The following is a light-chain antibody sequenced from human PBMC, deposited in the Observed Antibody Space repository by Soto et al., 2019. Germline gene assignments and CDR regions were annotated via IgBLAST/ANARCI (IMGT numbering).Light chain of an antibody. CDR2: SAS. J-gene: IGKJ4*01. Sequence: DIQMTQSPSSLSASVGDRVTITCRASQSIRSYLNWYQQKPGKAPKLLIYSASSLQSGVPSRFSGSGSGTDFTLTISSLQPEDFATFYCQQSYSTPFTFGGGTSVEI. CDR3: QQSYSTPFT. V-gene: IGKV1-39*01. CDR1: QSIRSY.